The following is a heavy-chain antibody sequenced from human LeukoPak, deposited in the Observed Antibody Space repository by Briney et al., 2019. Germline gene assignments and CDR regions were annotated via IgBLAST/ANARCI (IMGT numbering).Heavy chain of an antibody. Sequence: ASVKVSCKASGYTFTSYGISWVRQAPGQGLEWMGWISAYNGNTNYAQKLQGRVTMTTDTSTSAAYMELRSLRSDDTAVYYCARAPDYYDSSGYWGPFGYWGQGTLVTVSS. CDR3: ARAPDYYDSSGYWGPFGY. J-gene: IGHJ4*02. D-gene: IGHD3-22*01. V-gene: IGHV1-18*01. CDR2: ISAYNGNT. CDR1: GYTFTSYG.